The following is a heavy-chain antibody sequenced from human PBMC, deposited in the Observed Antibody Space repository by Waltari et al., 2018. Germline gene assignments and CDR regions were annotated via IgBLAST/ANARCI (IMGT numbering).Heavy chain of an antibody. J-gene: IGHJ6*02. CDR3: ARVLPHVVTYYNGMDV. Sequence: QAQLVESGGALVKPGGSLRLSCAASGFLFSDYYMTWIRQAPGKGLEWRSYITSSRKTIYYSVSVKGRFTISRDNSNKSLFLQMDGLRTEDTAIYHCARVLPHVVTYYNGMDVWGQGTTVVVS. D-gene: IGHD6-6*01. V-gene: IGHV3-11*01. CDR1: GFLFSDYY. CDR2: ITSSRKTI.